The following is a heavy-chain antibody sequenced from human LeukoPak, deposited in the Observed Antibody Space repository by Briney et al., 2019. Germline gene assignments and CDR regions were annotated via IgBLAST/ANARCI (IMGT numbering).Heavy chain of an antibody. Sequence: SETLSLTRAVYGGSFSGYFWSWIRQPPGKGLEWIGEINHSGSTNYNPSLKSRVTISIDTSKNQFSLKLSSVTAADTAVYYCARLITLRPRIYYYYYMDVWGKGTTVTVSS. CDR3: ARLITLRPRIYYYYYMDV. CDR1: GGSFSGYF. V-gene: IGHV4-34*01. CDR2: INHSGST. J-gene: IGHJ6*03. D-gene: IGHD1-14*01.